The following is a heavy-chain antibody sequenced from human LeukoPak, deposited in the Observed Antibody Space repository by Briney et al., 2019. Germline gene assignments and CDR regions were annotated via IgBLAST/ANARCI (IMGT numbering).Heavy chain of an antibody. V-gene: IGHV3-30*04. Sequence: GGSLRLPCAASGFTFSSYAMHWVRQAPGKGLEWVAVISYDGSNKYYADSVKGRFTISRDNSKNTLYLQMNSLRAEDTAVYYCARDPNYVLLWFGELRDWGQGTLVTVSP. D-gene: IGHD3-10*01. CDR2: ISYDGSNK. J-gene: IGHJ1*01. CDR1: GFTFSSYA. CDR3: ARDPNYVLLWFGELRD.